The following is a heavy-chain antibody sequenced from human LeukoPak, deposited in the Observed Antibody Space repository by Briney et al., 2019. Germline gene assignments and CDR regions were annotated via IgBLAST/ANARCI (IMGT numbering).Heavy chain of an antibody. CDR3: ARVDAYGSGTYSPRLSFDY. D-gene: IGHD3-10*01. V-gene: IGHV1-46*03. CDR2: INPSGGST. Sequence: ASVKVSCKASGYTFTIYYIHWVRQAPGQGLEWMGIINPSGGSTTYAQMFQGRATMTRDTSTSTVYMELSSLRSEDTAVYYCARVDAYGSGTYSPRLSFDYWGQGTLVTVSS. CDR1: GYTFTIYY. J-gene: IGHJ4*02.